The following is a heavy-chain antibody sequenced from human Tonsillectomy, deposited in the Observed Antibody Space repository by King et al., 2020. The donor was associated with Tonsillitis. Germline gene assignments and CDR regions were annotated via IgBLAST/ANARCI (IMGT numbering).Heavy chain of an antibody. J-gene: IGHJ6*02. V-gene: IGHV3-30*03. CDR1: GFPFSRFG. CDR2: ISYDGSSQ. D-gene: IGHD2-8*01. Sequence: QLVQSGGGVVQSGGSLRLSCVVSGFPFSRFGMHWVRQAPGKGLEWLSVISYDGSSQYYADSVKGRFTNSRDNPERTLYLQLSDLRTEDTAVYYCARSGMYCTASNCQPPYYYYSMDVWGQGTTVIVSS. CDR3: ARSGMYCTASNCQPPYYYYSMDV.